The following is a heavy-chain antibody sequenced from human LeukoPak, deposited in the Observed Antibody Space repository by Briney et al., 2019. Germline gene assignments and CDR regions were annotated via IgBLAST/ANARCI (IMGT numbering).Heavy chain of an antibody. CDR1: GYTFTGYY. D-gene: IGHD5-12*01. V-gene: IGHV1-2*02. CDR3: ARYSGYDWMVDY. CDR2: INPNSGGT. J-gene: IGHJ4*02. Sequence: ASVKVSCKASGYTFTGYYMHWVRQAPGQGLEWMGWINPNSGGTNYAQKFQGRVTMTRDTSISTAYMELSRLRSDDTAVYYCARYSGYDWMVDYWGQGTLVTVSS.